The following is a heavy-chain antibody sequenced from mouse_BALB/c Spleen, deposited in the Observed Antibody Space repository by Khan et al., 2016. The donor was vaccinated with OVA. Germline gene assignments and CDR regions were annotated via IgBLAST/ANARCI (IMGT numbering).Heavy chain of an antibody. D-gene: IGHD2-3*01. V-gene: IGHV3-2*02. CDR2: ISYSGST. CDR3: ARDGSRYNYAMDY. J-gene: IGHJ4*01. CDR1: GYSITSDYA. Sequence: EVKLLESGPGLVKPSQSLSLTCTVTGYSITSDYAWNWIRQFPGNKLEWMGYISYSGSTNYNPSLKSRISITRDTSKNRFFLQLNSVTTEDTATYYCARDGSRYNYAMDYWGQGTSVTVSS.